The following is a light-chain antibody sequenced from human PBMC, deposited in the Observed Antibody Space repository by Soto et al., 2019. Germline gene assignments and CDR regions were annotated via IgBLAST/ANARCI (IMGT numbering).Light chain of an antibody. Sequence: EIVLTQSPATLSLSPGERVSLSCRASQSVNTYFAWYQQKPGQAPRLLIYDASSRATGIPARFSGSGSGTDVTPTISSLEPGDFAIYYCQQRSSWPLTFGHGTKVDI. J-gene: IGKJ1*01. V-gene: IGKV3-11*01. CDR2: DAS. CDR1: QSVNTY. CDR3: QQRSSWPLT.